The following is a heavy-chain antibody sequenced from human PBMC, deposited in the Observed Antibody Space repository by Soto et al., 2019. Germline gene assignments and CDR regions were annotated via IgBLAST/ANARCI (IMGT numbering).Heavy chain of an antibody. V-gene: IGHV1-2*02. CDR2: VNPNSGAT. D-gene: IGHD3-22*01. CDR3: ARLYFYESSGFFFVYFDQ. Sequence: ASVKVSCKASGYTFIANYIHWVRQVPGQGLEWMGWVNPNSGATNYAQKFQGRVSMTRDTSISSAYMDLSNLSSDDTAVYYCARLYFYESSGFFFVYFDQWGQGTMVTVSS. CDR1: GYTFIANY. J-gene: IGHJ4*02.